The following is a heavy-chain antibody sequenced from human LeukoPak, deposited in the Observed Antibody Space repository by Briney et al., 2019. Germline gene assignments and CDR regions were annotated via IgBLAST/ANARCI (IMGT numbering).Heavy chain of an antibody. V-gene: IGHV4-59*01. CDR2: IYYSGST. CDR1: GGSFSGDY. Sequence: KSSETLTLTCAVYGGSFSGDYWSWIRQPPGKGLEWIGYIYYSGSTNYNPSLKSRVTISVDTSKNQFSLKLSSVTAADTAVYYCARLFGWESYRYFDLWGRGILVTVSS. J-gene: IGHJ2*01. CDR3: ARLFGWESYRYFDL. D-gene: IGHD3-9*01.